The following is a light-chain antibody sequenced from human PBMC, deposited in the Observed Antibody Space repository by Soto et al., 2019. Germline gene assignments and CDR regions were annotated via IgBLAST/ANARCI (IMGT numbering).Light chain of an antibody. CDR3: QQRSDWPLT. CDR1: QSVRSSS. CDR2: GAS. V-gene: IGKV3D-20*02. J-gene: IGKJ4*01. Sequence: EIVLTQSPGTLSLSPGERATLSCRASQSVRSSSLAWYQQKPGQAPRLLIYGASSRATGISDRFSGSGSGTDFTLTISRLDPEDFAVYFCQQRSDWPLTFGGGTKVDIK.